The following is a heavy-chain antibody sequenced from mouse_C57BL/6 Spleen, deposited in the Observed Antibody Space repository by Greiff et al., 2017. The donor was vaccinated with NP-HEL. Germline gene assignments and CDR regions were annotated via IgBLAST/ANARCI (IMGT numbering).Heavy chain of an antibody. Sequence: VQLQQSGPELVKPGASVKISCKASGYAFSSSWMNWVKQRPGKGLEWIGRIYPGDGDTNYNGKFKGKATLTADKSSSTAYMQLSSLTSEDSAVYFCAQIYDGYLDYWGQGTTLTVSS. CDR3: AQIYDGYLDY. D-gene: IGHD2-3*01. CDR1: GYAFSSSW. V-gene: IGHV1-82*01. CDR2: IYPGDGDT. J-gene: IGHJ2*01.